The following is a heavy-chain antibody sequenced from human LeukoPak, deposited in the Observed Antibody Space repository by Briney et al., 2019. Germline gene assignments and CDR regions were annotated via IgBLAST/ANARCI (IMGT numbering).Heavy chain of an antibody. D-gene: IGHD3-22*01. CDR2: IDPNSGDT. CDR1: GYSFTGYF. J-gene: IGHJ4*02. Sequence: ASVKVSCKASGYSFTGYFIHWVRQAPGQGLEWMGCIDPNSGDTEYAQKFQGRVSMPRDTSTRTAYMELSRLRSDDTAVYFCARSGSTGYPLDYWGQGTLVTVSS. CDR3: ARSGSTGYPLDY. V-gene: IGHV1-2*02.